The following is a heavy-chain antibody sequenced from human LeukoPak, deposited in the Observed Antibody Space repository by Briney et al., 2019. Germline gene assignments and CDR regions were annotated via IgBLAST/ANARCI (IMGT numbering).Heavy chain of an antibody. V-gene: IGHV1-24*01. CDR2: FDPEDGET. D-gene: IGHD1-26*01. CDR1: GYTLTELS. CDR3: ATHIPLVGATVAAHFDY. J-gene: IGHJ4*02. Sequence: ASVKVSCKVSGYTLTELSMHWVRQAPGKGLEWMGGFDPEDGETIYAQKFQGRVTMTEDTSTDTAYMELSSLRSEDTAVYYRATHIPLVGATVAAHFDYWGQGTLVTVSS.